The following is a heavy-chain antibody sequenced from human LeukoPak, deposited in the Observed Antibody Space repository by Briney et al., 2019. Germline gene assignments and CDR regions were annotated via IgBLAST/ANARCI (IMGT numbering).Heavy chain of an antibody. Sequence: KPSQTLSLTCTVSGGSISSGDYYWGWIRQPPGKGLEWNVYIDDSGITYYNPSLKSRVTISVDTSKNQFSLKLSSVTAADTAVYYCARLPMAVTPHVDYWGQGTLVTVSS. J-gene: IGHJ4*02. V-gene: IGHV4-30-4*01. CDR2: IDDSGIT. CDR1: GGSISSGDYY. CDR3: ARLPMAVTPHVDY. D-gene: IGHD2-21*02.